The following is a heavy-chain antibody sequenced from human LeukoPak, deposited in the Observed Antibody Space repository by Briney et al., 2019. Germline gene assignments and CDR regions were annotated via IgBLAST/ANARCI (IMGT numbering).Heavy chain of an antibody. CDR3: ARTVKPLEMATNY. Sequence: ASVKVSCKASGYTFTGYYMHWVRQAPGQGLEWMGWINPNSGGTNYAQKFQGRVTMTRDTSISIAYMELSRLRSDDTAVYYCARTVKPLEMATNYWGQGTLVTVSS. CDR1: GYTFTGYY. CDR2: INPNSGGT. V-gene: IGHV1-2*02. J-gene: IGHJ4*02. D-gene: IGHD5-24*01.